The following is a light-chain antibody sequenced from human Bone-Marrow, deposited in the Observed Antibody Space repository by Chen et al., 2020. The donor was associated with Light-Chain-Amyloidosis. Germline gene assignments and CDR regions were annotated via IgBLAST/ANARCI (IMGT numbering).Light chain of an antibody. CDR3: QQYGDAPLT. V-gene: IGKV3-20*01. J-gene: IGKJ4*01. Sequence: EIVLTQSPGTLSLSPGERATLSCRASQSVRSDYLAWYKQKPGQAPRVVIYDASSRANGIPDRFRGSGSGTDFTLTISRLEPEDSAVYFCQQYGDAPLTFGGGTKVEIK. CDR1: QSVRSDY. CDR2: DAS.